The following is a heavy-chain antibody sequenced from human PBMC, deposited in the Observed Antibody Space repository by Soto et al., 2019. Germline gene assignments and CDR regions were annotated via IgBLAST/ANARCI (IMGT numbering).Heavy chain of an antibody. V-gene: IGHV3-23*01. CDR1: GFTYA. D-gene: IGHD6-19*01. CDR2: ISGSGAST. Sequence: GGSLRLSCVASGFTYAIGWVRQAPGKGLEWVSSISGSGASTKYADSVRGRFTISRDNSKNMVYLQMNSLSAEDTAVYYCARQSASGWYQDFDYWGQGTPVTVSS. J-gene: IGHJ4*02. CDR3: ARQSASGWYQDFDY.